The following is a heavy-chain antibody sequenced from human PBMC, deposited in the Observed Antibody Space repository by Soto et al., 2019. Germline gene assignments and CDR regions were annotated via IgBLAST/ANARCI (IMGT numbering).Heavy chain of an antibody. CDR2: VSGNNGAS. Sequence: ASVKVSCKXSGYTSADFGISWVRQAPGQGLEWMGWVSGNNGASNPAPKVQGRITMTLDTSTGVSFMAQRSLRSDDTAIYYCVRDQKYFRVNGNWFDSWGQGTLVTVSS. J-gene: IGHJ5*01. CDR3: VRDQKYFRVNGNWFDS. V-gene: IGHV1-18*04. D-gene: IGHD2-2*01. CDR1: GYTSADFG.